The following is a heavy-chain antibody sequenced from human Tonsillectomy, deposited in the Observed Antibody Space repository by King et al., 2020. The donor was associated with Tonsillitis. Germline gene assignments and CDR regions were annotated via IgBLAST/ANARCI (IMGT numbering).Heavy chain of an antibody. J-gene: IGHJ5*02. D-gene: IGHD4/OR15-4a*01. CDR3: ARDLLTRSFWLDP. CDR2: SNSNNGDA. V-gene: IGHV1-2*02. CDR1: GYTFTDYY. Sequence: VQLVQSGAEVKKPGASVKVSCKASGYTFTDYYIHWVRQAPGQGLEWMGWSNSNNGDANYAQKFQGRVTMTRDPSISTAYMELSRLRSDDTAVYYCARDLLTRSFWLDPWGQGTLVTVSS.